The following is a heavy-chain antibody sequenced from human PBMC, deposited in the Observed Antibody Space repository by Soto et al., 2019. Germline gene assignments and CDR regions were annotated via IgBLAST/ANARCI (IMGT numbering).Heavy chain of an antibody. J-gene: IGHJ4*02. CDR2: INPNSGGT. CDR3: ARVQGSGSYLSY. D-gene: IGHD3-10*01. CDR1: GYTFTGYY. V-gene: IGHV1-2*04. Sequence: GALVKVSCKASGYTFTGYYRHWVRQAPGQGLEWMGWINPNSGGTNYAQKFQGWVTMTRDTSISTAYMELSRLRSDDTAVYYCARVQGSGSYLSYWGQGTLVTVSS.